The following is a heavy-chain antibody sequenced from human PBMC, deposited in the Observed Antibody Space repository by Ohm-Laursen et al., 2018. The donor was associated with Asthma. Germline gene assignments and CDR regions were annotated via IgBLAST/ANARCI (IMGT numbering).Heavy chain of an antibody. CDR3: ARIRNDYGDYEFDY. Sequence: SDTLSLTCTVSGGSISSYYWSWIRQPPGKGLEWIGHIYYSGSTNYNPSPKSRVTISVDTSKNQFSLKLSSVTAADTAVYYCARIRNDYGDYEFDYWGQGTLVTVSS. D-gene: IGHD4-17*01. CDR2: IYYSGST. J-gene: IGHJ4*02. V-gene: IGHV4-59*07. CDR1: GGSISSYY.